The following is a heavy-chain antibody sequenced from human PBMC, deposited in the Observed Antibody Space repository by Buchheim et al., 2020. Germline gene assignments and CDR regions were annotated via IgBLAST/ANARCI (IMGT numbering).Heavy chain of an antibody. CDR1: GGSISSSSYY. J-gene: IGHJ5*02. CDR3: ARDLNNNWFDP. Sequence: QLQLQESGPGLAKSSETLSLTCTVSGGSISSSSYYWGWIRQPPGKGLEWIGSTYYSGNTFYNPSLKSRVAMSVDTSKNQFSLKVTSATAADTAVYYCARDLNNNWFDPWGPGTL. V-gene: IGHV4-39*07. CDR2: TYYSGNT. D-gene: IGHD1/OR15-1a*01.